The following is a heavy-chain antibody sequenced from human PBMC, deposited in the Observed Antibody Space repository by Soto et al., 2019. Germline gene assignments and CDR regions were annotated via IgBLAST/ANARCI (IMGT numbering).Heavy chain of an antibody. D-gene: IGHD2-15*01. Sequence: QVQLVESGGGVVQPGRSLRLSCAASGFTFSSYAMHWVRQAPGKGLEWVAVISYDGSNKYYADSVKGRFTISRDNSKNSLYLEMNSLRAEDTAVYYCASEGLRVVVVAATLYFDYWGQGTLVTVSS. CDR3: ASEGLRVVVVAATLYFDY. J-gene: IGHJ4*02. V-gene: IGHV3-30-3*01. CDR1: GFTFSSYA. CDR2: ISYDGSNK.